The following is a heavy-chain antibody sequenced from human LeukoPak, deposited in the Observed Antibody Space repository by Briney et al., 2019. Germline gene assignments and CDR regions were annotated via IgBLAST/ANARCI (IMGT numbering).Heavy chain of an antibody. Sequence: SQTLSLTCAISGDSVSSNGVAWNWIRQSPSRGLEWLGRTYYMSKWYNDYAVSVKSRITINPDTSKNQFPLQLNSVTPEDTAVYYCARGRVSAFDYWGQGTLVTVSS. CDR1: GDSVSSNGVA. CDR2: TYYMSKWYN. V-gene: IGHV6-1*01. CDR3: ARGRVSAFDY. J-gene: IGHJ4*02.